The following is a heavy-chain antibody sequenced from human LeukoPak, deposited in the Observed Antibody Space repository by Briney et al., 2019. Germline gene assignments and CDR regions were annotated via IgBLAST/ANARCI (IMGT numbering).Heavy chain of an antibody. J-gene: IGHJ6*03. D-gene: IGHD3-10*02. Sequence: GGSLRLPCAASGFTFSSYEINWVPQAPGKGLEGVSYILSSGRTIYYAGSVNGRFTISSDNAKNSLYLQMNSLSAEDTAVYYCAELGITMIGGVWGKGTTVTIS. CDR2: ILSSGRTI. V-gene: IGHV3-48*03. CDR1: GFTFSSYE. CDR3: AELGITMIGGV.